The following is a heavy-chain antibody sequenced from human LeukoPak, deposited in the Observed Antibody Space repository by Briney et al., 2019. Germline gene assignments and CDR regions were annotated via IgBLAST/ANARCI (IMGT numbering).Heavy chain of an antibody. CDR3: ARLAAAATVVGY. CDR2: IYTSGST. CDR1: GGSIRNYF. J-gene: IGHJ4*02. D-gene: IGHD6-13*01. V-gene: IGHV4-4*07. Sequence: SETLSLTCSVSGGSIRNYFWSWIRQPAGKGLEWIGRIYTSGSTYYNPSLKSRVTISVDTSKNQFSLKLSSVTAADAAVYYCARLAAAATVVGYWGQGTLVTVSS.